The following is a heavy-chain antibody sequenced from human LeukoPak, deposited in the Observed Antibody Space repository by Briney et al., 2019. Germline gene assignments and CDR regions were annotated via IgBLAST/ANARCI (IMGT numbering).Heavy chain of an antibody. Sequence: SETLSLTCAISNASISSNTYYRAWIRQPPGKGLEYIGSINYRGSTYYNPSLKSRVTLSVDTSKNQFSLKLNSVTAADTAVYYCATYKYDYVWGNQHFDYWGQGTLVAVSS. V-gene: IGHV4-39*07. D-gene: IGHD3-16*01. CDR3: ATYKYDYVWGNQHFDY. CDR2: INYRGST. CDR1: NASISSNTYY. J-gene: IGHJ4*02.